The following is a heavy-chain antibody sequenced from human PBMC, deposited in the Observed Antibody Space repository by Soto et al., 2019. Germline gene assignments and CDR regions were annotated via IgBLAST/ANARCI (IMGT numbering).Heavy chain of an antibody. D-gene: IGHD3-3*01. V-gene: IGHV3-30*18. CDR2: ISYDGSNK. CDR3: AKGIDFWSGYYTGKIDY. CDR1: GFTFSSYG. J-gene: IGHJ4*02. Sequence: GGSLRLSCAASGFTFSSYGMHWVRQAPGKGLEWVAVISYDGSNKYYADSVKGRFTISRDNSKNMLYLQMNSLRAEDTAVYYCAKGIDFWSGYYTGKIDYWGQGTLVTVSS.